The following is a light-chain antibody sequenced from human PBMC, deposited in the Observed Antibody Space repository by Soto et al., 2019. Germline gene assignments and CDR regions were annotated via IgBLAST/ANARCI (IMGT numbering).Light chain of an antibody. CDR1: QSLLHSNGYNY. V-gene: IGKV2-28*01. CDR2: LGS. J-gene: IGKJ1*01. Sequence: DTAMTQSPLSLPVTPGEPASISCRSSQSLLHSNGYNYLDRYLQKPGQSPQLLIYLGSNRASGVPDRFSGSGSGTDFTLKISRVEAEDVGVYYCMQALQTKTFGQGTKVEIK. CDR3: MQALQTKT.